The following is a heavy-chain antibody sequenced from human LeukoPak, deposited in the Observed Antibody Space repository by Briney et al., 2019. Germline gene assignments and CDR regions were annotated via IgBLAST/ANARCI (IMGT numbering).Heavy chain of an antibody. CDR1: GGSISSSSYY. CDR2: IYYSGST. Sequence: SGTLSLTCTVSGGSISSSSYYWGWIRQPPGKGLEWIGSIYYSGSTYYNPSLKSRVTISVDTSKNQFSLKLSSLTAADTAVYYCARSRVGEGTYYYGSGVDWGQGTLVTVSS. D-gene: IGHD3-10*01. CDR3: ARSRVGEGTYYYGSGVD. V-gene: IGHV4-39*07. J-gene: IGHJ4*02.